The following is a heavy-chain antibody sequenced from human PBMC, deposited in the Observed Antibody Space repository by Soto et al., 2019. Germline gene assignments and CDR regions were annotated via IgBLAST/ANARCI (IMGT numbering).Heavy chain of an antibody. D-gene: IGHD3-10*01. CDR3: ATQPGGGGY. V-gene: IGHV3-53*01. Sequence: EVQLVESGGGLIQPGGSLRLSCAVSGFTVSNNYMSWVRQAPGKGLEGVSVIYSGGYTAYGDSVKGRFTISRDNSKNTIYFKRNSRGAADTPLYYCATQPGGGGYWGQGTLVTVSS. CDR1: GFTVSNNY. J-gene: IGHJ4*02. CDR2: IYSGGYT.